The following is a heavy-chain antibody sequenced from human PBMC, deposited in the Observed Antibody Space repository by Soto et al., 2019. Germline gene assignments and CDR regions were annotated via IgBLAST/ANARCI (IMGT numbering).Heavy chain of an antibody. CDR2: IYKRGST. D-gene: IGHD3-9*01. V-gene: IGHV4-59*08. CDR1: GGSISSYY. Sequence: SETLSLTCTVSGGSISSYYWSWIRQPPGKGLEWIGYIYKRGSTNYNPSLKSRVTISEDTSKNQFYLNLSSVTAADTAVYYCVRQGYDVLTGYFIFDHWGQGALVTVSS. J-gene: IGHJ4*02. CDR3: VRQGYDVLTGYFIFDH.